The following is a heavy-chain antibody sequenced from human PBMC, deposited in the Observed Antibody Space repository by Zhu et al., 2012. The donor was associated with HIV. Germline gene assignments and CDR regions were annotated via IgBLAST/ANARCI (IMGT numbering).Heavy chain of an antibody. D-gene: IGHD3-22*01. Sequence: QVQLQQWGAGLLKPSETLSLTCAVYGGSFSGYYWSWIRQPPGKGLEWIGEINHSGSTNYNPSLKSRVTISVDTSKNQFSLKLSSVTAADTAVYYCARGPGSSGYYYVSGAFDIWGQGQWSPSLQ. CDR3: ARGPGSSGYYYVSGAFDI. J-gene: IGHJ3*02. CDR1: GGSFSGYY. V-gene: IGHV4-34*01. CDR2: INHSGST.